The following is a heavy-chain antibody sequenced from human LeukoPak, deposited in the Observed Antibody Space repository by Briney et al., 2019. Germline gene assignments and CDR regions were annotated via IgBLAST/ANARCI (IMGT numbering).Heavy chain of an antibody. Sequence: PGGSLRLSCAVSGLSFGSFWVSWVRQAPGKGLEWVANINQEGSERYFVDSVKGRFTISRDNAKNSLHLQMNTLTAEDTAVYYCARERDGRFFDYWGQGTLVTVSS. CDR3: ARERDGRFFDY. J-gene: IGHJ4*02. CDR1: GLSFGSFW. V-gene: IGHV3-7*01. D-gene: IGHD5-24*01. CDR2: INQEGSER.